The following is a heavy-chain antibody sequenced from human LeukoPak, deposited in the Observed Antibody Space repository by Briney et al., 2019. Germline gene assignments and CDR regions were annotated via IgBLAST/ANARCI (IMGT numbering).Heavy chain of an antibody. Sequence: SVKVSCKASGGSFSSYAISWVRQAPGQGLEWMGRIIPIFGIANYAQKFQGRVTITADKSTSTAYMELSSLRSEDTAVYYCAAIVGATNAFGIWGQGTMVTVSS. CDR2: IIPIFGIA. V-gene: IGHV1-69*04. CDR1: GGSFSSYA. CDR3: AAIVGATNAFGI. D-gene: IGHD1-26*01. J-gene: IGHJ3*02.